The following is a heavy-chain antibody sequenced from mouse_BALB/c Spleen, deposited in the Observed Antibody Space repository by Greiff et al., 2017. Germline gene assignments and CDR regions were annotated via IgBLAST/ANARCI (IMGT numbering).Heavy chain of an antibody. CDR2: INPSSGYT. D-gene: IGHD1-2*01. J-gene: IGHJ4*01. CDR1: GYTFTSYT. Sequence: QVQLKQSGADLARPGASVKMSCKASGYTFTSYTMHWVNQRPGQGLEWIGYINPSSGYTNYNQKFKDKATLTADKSSSTAYMQLSSLTSEDSAVYYCARPEFITTAHYAMDDWGQGTSVTVSS. V-gene: IGHV1-4*01. CDR3: ARPEFITTAHYAMDD.